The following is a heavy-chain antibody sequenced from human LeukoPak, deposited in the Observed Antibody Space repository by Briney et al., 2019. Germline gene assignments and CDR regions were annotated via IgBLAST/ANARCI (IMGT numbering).Heavy chain of an antibody. CDR1: GYTLTELS. D-gene: IGHD3-10*01. V-gene: IGHV1-24*01. Sequence: EASVKVSCKASGYTLTELSMHWVRQAPGKGLEWMGGFDPEDGETIYAQKFQGRVTMTEDTSTDTAYMELSSLRSEDTAVYYCATLGTMVRRYFDYWGQGTLVTVSS. CDR3: ATLGTMVRRYFDY. J-gene: IGHJ4*02. CDR2: FDPEDGET.